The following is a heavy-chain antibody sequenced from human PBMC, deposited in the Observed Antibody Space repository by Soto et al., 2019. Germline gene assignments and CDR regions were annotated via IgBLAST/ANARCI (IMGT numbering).Heavy chain of an antibody. J-gene: IGHJ3*02. V-gene: IGHV3-15*05. CDR3: TTWGYI. CDR2: IKSRTDGGSA. Sequence: GGSLRLSCAGSGFSFSGAWMSWVRQAPGKGLEWVGRIKSRTDGGSAEYAAFVKGRFTISRDDSKNTLYLQLNSLKIEDTGVYYCTTWGYILTQGTMVTVSS. D-gene: IGHD7-27*01. CDR1: GFSFSGAW.